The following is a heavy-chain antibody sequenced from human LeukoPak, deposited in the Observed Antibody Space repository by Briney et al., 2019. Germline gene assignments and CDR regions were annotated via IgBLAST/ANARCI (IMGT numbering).Heavy chain of an antibody. CDR1: GFTFSTYA. Sequence: GGSLRLSCAASGFTFSTYAMSWVRQAPGKGLEWVSAISGSAISTYYADSVKGRFTISRENSKNTLYLQMNSLGAEDTAVYYCAKDHRGSYGNYYFDYWGQGTLVTVSS. CDR2: ISGSAIST. V-gene: IGHV3-23*01. CDR3: AKDHRGSYGNYYFDY. J-gene: IGHJ4*02. D-gene: IGHD1-26*01.